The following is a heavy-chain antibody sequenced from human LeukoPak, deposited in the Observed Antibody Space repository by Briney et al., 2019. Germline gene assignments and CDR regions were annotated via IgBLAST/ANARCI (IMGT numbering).Heavy chain of an antibody. Sequence: PGGSLRLSCAASGFTFSSYAMSWVRQAPGKGLEWVSAISGSGGSTYYADSVKGRFTISRDNSKNTLYLQMNSLKTEDTAVYYCTRVGENDAFDIWGQGTMVTVSS. V-gene: IGHV3-23*01. CDR1: GFTFSSYA. D-gene: IGHD3-10*01. J-gene: IGHJ3*02. CDR2: ISGSGGST. CDR3: TRVGENDAFDI.